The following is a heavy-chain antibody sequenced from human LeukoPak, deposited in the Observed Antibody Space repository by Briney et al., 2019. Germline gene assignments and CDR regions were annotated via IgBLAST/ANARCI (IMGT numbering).Heavy chain of an antibody. CDR2: ISGSSSYT. CDR1: GFTFSDYY. D-gene: IGHD5-18*01. J-gene: IGHJ4*02. V-gene: IGHV3-11*05. CDR3: ARDSYGYSYGHDY. Sequence: GGSLRLSCAASGFTFSDYYMTWIRQAPGKGLEWLSYISGSSSYTNYADSVKGRFTISRDNAKNSLYLQMNSLRAEDTAVYYCARDSYGYSYGHDYWGQGTLVTVSS.